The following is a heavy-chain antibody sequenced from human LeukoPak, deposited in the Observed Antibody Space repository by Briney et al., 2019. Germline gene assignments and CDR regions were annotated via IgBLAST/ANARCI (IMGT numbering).Heavy chain of an antibody. CDR1: GYTFTSYY. CDR3: ARDLGETTSIDY. CDR2: ISPSGGST. Sequence: ASVKVSCKASGYTFTSYYIHWVRQAPGQGLEWMGIISPSGGSTNYAQKFQGRVIMTRDMSTSTVYMELSSLRSEDTAVYYCARDLGETTSIDYWGQGTLVTVSS. V-gene: IGHV1-46*01. D-gene: IGHD1/OR15-1a*01. J-gene: IGHJ4*02.